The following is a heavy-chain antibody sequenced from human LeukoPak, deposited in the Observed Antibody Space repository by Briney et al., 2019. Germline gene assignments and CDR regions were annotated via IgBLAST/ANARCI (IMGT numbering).Heavy chain of an antibody. CDR2: ISSSSSTT. D-gene: IGHD1-26*01. CDR3: ARVNGALYYFDY. V-gene: IGHV3-48*01. Sequence: PGGSLRLSCAASGFTFSPYNMNWVRQAPGKGLEWISYISSSSSTTSYADSVKGRFTISRDNAENSLYLQMNSLRAEDTAVYYCARVNGALYYFDYWGQGTLVTVSS. CDR1: GFTFSPYN. J-gene: IGHJ4*02.